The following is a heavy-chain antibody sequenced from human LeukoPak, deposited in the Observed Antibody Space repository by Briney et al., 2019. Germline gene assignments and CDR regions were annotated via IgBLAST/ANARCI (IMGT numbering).Heavy chain of an antibody. V-gene: IGHV3-66*01. CDR3: ARGIAAAGIDY. Sequence: GGSLRLSCAASGFTFRNYNMNWVRQVPGKGLEWVSIIYSGGSTYYADSVKGRFTISRDNAKNSLYLQMNSLRAEDTAVYYCARGIAAAGIDYWGQGTLVTVSS. CDR1: GFTFRNYN. CDR2: IYSGGST. D-gene: IGHD6-13*01. J-gene: IGHJ4*02.